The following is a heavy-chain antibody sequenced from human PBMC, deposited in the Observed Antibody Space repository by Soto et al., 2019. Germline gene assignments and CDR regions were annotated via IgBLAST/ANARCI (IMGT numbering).Heavy chain of an antibody. CDR1: GGSISSYY. CDR2: IYYSGDT. CDR3: ARDTRYGVLNY. J-gene: IGHJ4*02. Sequence: PSETLSLTCTVSGGSISSYYWSWIRQPPGKGLEWIGYIYYSGDTNYNPSLKSRVTISVDTSMNQFSLSLSSLPAADTAVYYCARDTRYGVLNYWGQGTLVTVSS. V-gene: IGHV4-59*01. D-gene: IGHD4-17*01.